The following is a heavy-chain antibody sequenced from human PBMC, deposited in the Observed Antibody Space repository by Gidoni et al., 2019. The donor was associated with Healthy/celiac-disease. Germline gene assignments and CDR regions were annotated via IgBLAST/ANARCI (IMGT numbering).Heavy chain of an antibody. CDR1: GYSISSGYY. Sequence: QVQLQESGPGLVKPSETLSLTCTVSGYSISSGYYWGWIRQPPGKGLDCIGSVYHCGSTYYTPSLKSRVTISVDTSKTQFSLKLSSVTAADTAVYYCARDVSLWGQGTLVTVSS. J-gene: IGHJ4*02. CDR3: ARDVSL. CDR2: VYHCGST. D-gene: IGHD2-8*01. V-gene: IGHV4-38-2*02.